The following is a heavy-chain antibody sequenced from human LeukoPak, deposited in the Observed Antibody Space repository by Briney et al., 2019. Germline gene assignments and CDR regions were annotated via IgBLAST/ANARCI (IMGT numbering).Heavy chain of an antibody. Sequence: SETLSLTCTVSGGSISSGDYYWSWIRQPPGKGLEWIGYIYYSGSTYYNPSLKSRVTISVDTSKNQFSLKLSSVTAADTAVYYCARFTGYSSSWYFYYYGMDVWGQGTTVTVSS. J-gene: IGHJ6*02. CDR1: GGSISSGDYY. D-gene: IGHD6-13*01. V-gene: IGHV4-30-4*02. CDR3: ARFTGYSSSWYFYYYGMDV. CDR2: IYYSGST.